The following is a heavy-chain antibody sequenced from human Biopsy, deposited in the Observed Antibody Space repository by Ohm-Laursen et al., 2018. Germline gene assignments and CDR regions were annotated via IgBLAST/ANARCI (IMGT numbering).Heavy chain of an antibody. CDR1: GFSFSDKY. V-gene: IGHV3-11*01. D-gene: IGHD4-23*01. CDR3: ARDTRWSPYSMDV. Sequence: SLRLSCSASGFSFSDKYMSWFRQAPGKGLEWVSYISRENIVYYADSVKGRFIISWDNAKNSVHLQMSSLRAEDTAVYYCARDTRWSPYSMDVWGQGTTVTVSS. J-gene: IGHJ6*02. CDR2: ISRENIV.